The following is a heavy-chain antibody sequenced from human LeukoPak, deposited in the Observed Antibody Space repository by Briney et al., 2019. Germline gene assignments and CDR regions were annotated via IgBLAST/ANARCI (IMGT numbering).Heavy chain of an antibody. J-gene: IGHJ4*02. CDR1: GSSIRSGYY. CDR2: IYHSGST. D-gene: IGHD4-23*01. Sequence: PSETLSLTCADSGSSIRSGYYWGWIRQPPGKGLEWIGSIYHSGSTYYNPSLRSRVTISVDTSKKQFPLKLSSVTAADTAVYYCARVNNYGGNPFDYWGQGILVTVSS. CDR3: ARVNNYGGNPFDY. V-gene: IGHV4-38-2*01.